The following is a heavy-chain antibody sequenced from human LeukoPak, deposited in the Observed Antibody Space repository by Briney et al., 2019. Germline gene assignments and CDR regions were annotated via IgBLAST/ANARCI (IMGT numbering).Heavy chain of an antibody. CDR2: ISGSGGST. D-gene: IGHD6-13*01. Sequence: PGGSLRLSCAASGFTFSSYAMSWVRQAPGKGLEWVSAISGSGGSTYYADSVKGRFTISRDNSKNTLYLQMNSLRAEDTAVYYCAKDLGSSWFYPYYYGMDVWGQGTTVTVSS. CDR3: AKDLGSSWFYPYYYGMDV. CDR1: GFTFSSYA. J-gene: IGHJ6*02. V-gene: IGHV3-23*01.